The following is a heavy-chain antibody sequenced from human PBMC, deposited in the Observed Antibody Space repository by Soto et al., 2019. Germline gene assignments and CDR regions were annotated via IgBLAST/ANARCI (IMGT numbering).Heavy chain of an antibody. CDR1: GFTFSSYA. CDR2: ISGSGGST. J-gene: IGHJ3*02. CDR3: AKDYQDYYDSKDAFDI. D-gene: IGHD3-22*01. V-gene: IGHV3-23*01. Sequence: EVQLLESGGGLVQPGGSLRLSCAASGFTFSSYAMSWVRQAPGKGLEWVSAISGSGGSTYYADSVKGRFTIARDNSKNTLYLQMNSLRAEDTAVCYCAKDYQDYYDSKDAFDIWGQGTMVTVSS.